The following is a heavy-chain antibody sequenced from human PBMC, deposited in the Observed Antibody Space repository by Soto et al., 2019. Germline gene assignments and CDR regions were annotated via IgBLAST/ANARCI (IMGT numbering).Heavy chain of an antibody. J-gene: IGHJ4*02. Sequence: GASVKVSCKASGGTFSRYAISWVRRAPGQGLEWMGGIIPIFGTANYAQKFQGRVTITADESTSTAYMELSSLRSEDTAVYYCAEARGYYDILTGYSLMAFDYWGQGTLVTVSS. V-gene: IGHV1-69*13. D-gene: IGHD3-9*01. CDR3: AEARGYYDILTGYSLMAFDY. CDR2: IIPIFGTA. CDR1: GGTFSRYA.